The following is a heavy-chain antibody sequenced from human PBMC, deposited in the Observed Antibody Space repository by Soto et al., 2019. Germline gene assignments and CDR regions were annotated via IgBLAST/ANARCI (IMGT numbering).Heavy chain of an antibody. Sequence: QVQLVESGGGVVQPGRSLRLSCAASGFTFSSYGMHWVRQAPGKGLEWVAVIWYDGSNKYYADSVKGRFTISRDNSKNTLYLQMNRLRAEDTAVYYCARDAGDSSSSGYFDYWGQGTLVTVSS. CDR3: ARDAGDSSSSGYFDY. CDR2: IWYDGSNK. V-gene: IGHV3-33*01. CDR1: GFTFSSYG. J-gene: IGHJ4*02. D-gene: IGHD6-6*01.